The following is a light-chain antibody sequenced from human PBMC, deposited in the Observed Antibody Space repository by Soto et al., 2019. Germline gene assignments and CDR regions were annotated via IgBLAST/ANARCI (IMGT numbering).Light chain of an antibody. CDR1: SGHSSYA. Sequence: QPVLTQSPSASASLGASVKVTCTLSSGHSSYAIAWHQQQPEKGPRYLMKVNSDGSHAKGDGIPDRFSGSSSGAERYLTISSLQSEDEADYYCLLYYGGARVFGTGTKLTVL. V-gene: IGLV4-69*01. CDR2: VNSDGSH. J-gene: IGLJ1*01. CDR3: LLYYGGARV.